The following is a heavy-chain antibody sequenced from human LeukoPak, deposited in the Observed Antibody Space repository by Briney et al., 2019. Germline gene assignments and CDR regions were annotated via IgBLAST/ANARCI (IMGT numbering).Heavy chain of an antibody. Sequence: PGGSLRLSCAASGFTFSSYAMSWVRQAPGKGLEWVANIKQDGSEKYYVDSVKGRFTISRDNAKNSLYLQMNSLRAEDTAVYYCARYGGSNHVAYWGQGTLVTVSS. J-gene: IGHJ4*02. CDR1: GFTFSSYA. D-gene: IGHD4-11*01. V-gene: IGHV3-7*01. CDR2: IKQDGSEK. CDR3: ARYGGSNHVAY.